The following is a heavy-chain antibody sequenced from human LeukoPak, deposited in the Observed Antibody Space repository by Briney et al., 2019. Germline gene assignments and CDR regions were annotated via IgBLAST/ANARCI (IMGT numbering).Heavy chain of an antibody. CDR3: ARRGYFDGSGLDH. CDR2: IYYSGST. J-gene: IGHJ4*02. Sequence: SETLSLTCTVSHGSINSYYWSWIRQPPGKGLEWIGYIYYSGSTYYNPSLKSRVTISLDTSKNQLSLKLSSVTAADTAVYFCARRGYFDGSGLDHWGQGTLVTVSS. V-gene: IGHV4-59*01. CDR1: HGSINSYY. D-gene: IGHD3-22*01.